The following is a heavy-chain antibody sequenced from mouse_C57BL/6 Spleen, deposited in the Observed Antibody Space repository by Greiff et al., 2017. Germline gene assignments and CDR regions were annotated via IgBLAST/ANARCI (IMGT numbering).Heavy chain of an antibody. D-gene: IGHD1-1*01. V-gene: IGHV5-12*01. CDR2: ISNGGGST. Sequence: EVKLEESGGGLVQPGGSLKLSCAASGFTFSDYYMYWVRQTPEKRLGWVAYISNGGGSTYYPDTVKGRFTISRDNAKNTLYLQMSRLKSEDTAMYYCARITTVVAPGWYFDVWGTGTTVTVSS. J-gene: IGHJ1*03. CDR3: ARITTVVAPGWYFDV. CDR1: GFTFSDYY.